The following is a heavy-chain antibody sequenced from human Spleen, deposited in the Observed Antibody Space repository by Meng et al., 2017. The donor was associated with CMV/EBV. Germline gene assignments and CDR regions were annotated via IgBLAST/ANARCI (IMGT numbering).Heavy chain of an antibody. V-gene: IGHV3-48*03. CDR3: ARDLDYGDYFDY. D-gene: IGHD4-17*01. CDR2: MSQTGSII. CDR1: GFPFSSYE. Sequence: GESLKISCVASGFPFSSYEMNWVRQAPGKGLEWISFMSQTGSIIHYADSVKGRFTISRDNAKNSLYLQMNSLRAEDTAVYYCARDLDYGDYFDYWGQGTLVTVSS. J-gene: IGHJ4*02.